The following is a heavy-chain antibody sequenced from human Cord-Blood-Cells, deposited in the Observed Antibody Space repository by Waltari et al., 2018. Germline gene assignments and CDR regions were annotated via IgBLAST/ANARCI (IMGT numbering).Heavy chain of an antibody. CDR3: ASLNYYYYYGMDV. J-gene: IGHJ6*02. CDR2: INHRGST. CDR1: GGSFSGYY. Sequence: QVQLQQWGAGLLKPSETLSLTCAVYGGSFSGYYWSWIRQPPGKGLEWIGEINHRGSTNYNPSLKSRVTISVDTSKNQFSLKLSSVTAADTAVYYCASLNYYYYYGMDVWGQGTTVTVSS. V-gene: IGHV4-34*01.